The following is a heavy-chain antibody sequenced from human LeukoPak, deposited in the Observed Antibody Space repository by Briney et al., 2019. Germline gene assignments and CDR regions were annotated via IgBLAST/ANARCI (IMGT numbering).Heavy chain of an antibody. CDR1: GGSLSGYY. V-gene: IGHV4-59*01. CDR3: ARGHTTFYV. J-gene: IGHJ6*02. CDR2: INYSGRT. Sequence: SETLSLTCTVSGGSLSGYYWSWVRHPPGKGLESIGYINYSGRTNYSPSLKRRVTISVDTSKNEFSLELTSVSDADTAVYYCARGHTTFYVGGRGTTVTVSS. D-gene: IGHD1-1*01.